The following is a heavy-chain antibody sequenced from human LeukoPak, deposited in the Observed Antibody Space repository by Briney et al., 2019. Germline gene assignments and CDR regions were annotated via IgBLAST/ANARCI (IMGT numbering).Heavy chain of an antibody. V-gene: IGHV3-53*01. CDR2: IYQGGST. Sequence: GGSLRLSCAVSTFTVASNYMSWVRQTPGKGLVWVSDIYQGGSTYYSDSVKGRFTISRDISKNTLHLQMNNLRVDDTAVYYCAGGHFEDWSQGTPVTVSS. CDR1: TFTVASNY. CDR3: AGGHFED. J-gene: IGHJ4*02.